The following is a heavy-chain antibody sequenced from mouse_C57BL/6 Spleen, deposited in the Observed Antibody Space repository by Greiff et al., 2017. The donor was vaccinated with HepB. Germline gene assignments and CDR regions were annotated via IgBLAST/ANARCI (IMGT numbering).Heavy chain of an antibody. Sequence: EVQVVESGEGLVKPGGSLKLSCAASGFTFSSYAMSWVRQTPEKRLEWVAYISSGGDYIYYADTVKGRFTISRDNARNTLYLQMSSLKSEDTAMYYCTRAKSNWEYYFDYWGQGTTLTVSS. J-gene: IGHJ2*01. D-gene: IGHD4-1*01. CDR3: TRAKSNWEYYFDY. V-gene: IGHV5-9-1*02. CDR2: ISSGGDYI. CDR1: GFTFSSYA.